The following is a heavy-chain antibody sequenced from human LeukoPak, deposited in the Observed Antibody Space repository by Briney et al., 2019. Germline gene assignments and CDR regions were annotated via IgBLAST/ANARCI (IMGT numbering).Heavy chain of an antibody. CDR3: ARDSRNWSRFFT. CDR1: GYTFTSYD. V-gene: IGHV1-8*02. Sequence: ASVKVSCKASGYTFTSYDINWVRQATGQGLEWMGWMNPNSGNTGYAQKFQGRVTMTRDTSISTAYMELSRLRSDDTAVYYCARDSRNWSRFFTWGQGTLVTVSS. D-gene: IGHD1-1*01. CDR2: MNPNSGNT. J-gene: IGHJ4*02.